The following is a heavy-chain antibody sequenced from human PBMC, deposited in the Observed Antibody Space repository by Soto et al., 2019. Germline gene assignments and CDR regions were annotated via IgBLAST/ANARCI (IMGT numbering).Heavy chain of an antibody. V-gene: IGHV1-69*13. J-gene: IGHJ5*02. CDR3: ARAYGSGSYYISLLNWFDP. D-gene: IGHD3-10*01. CDR2: IIPIFGTA. CDR1: GGTFSSYA. Sequence: SVKVSCKASGGTFSSYAISWVRQAPGQGLEWMGGIIPIFGTANYAQKFQGRVTITADESTSTAYMELSSLRSEDTAVYYCARAYGSGSYYISLLNWFDPWGQGTLVTVSS.